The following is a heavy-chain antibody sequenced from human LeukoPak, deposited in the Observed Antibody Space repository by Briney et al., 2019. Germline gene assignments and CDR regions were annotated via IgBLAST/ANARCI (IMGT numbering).Heavy chain of an antibody. J-gene: IGHJ5*02. D-gene: IGHD5-24*01. CDR2: IWSDGSYK. V-gene: IGHV3-33*01. CDR3: ARDFSQQLFFS. CDR1: GFTFSSYG. Sequence: GRSLRLLYAASGFTFSSYGYHWVRQAPGKGLEWVAVIWSDGSYKYYADSVKGRFTISRDDSKNTLYLQMNSLRAEDTAVYYCARDFSQQLFFSCGPGALVTVFS.